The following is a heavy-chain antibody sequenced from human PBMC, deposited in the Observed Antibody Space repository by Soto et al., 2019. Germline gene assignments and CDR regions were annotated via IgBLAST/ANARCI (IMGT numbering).Heavy chain of an antibody. V-gene: IGHV4-59*01. CDR1: GGSISSYY. J-gene: IGHJ5*02. CDR3: ARARGDSYLGAGWFDP. D-gene: IGHD5-18*01. Sequence: SETLSLTCTVSGGSISSYYWSWIRQPPGKGLEWIGYIYYSGSTNYNPSLKSRVTISVDTSKNQFSLKLSSVTAAGTAVYYCARARGDSYLGAGWFDPWGQGTLVTVSS. CDR2: IYYSGST.